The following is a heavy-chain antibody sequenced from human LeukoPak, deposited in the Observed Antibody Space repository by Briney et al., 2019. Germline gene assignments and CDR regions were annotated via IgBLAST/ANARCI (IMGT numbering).Heavy chain of an antibody. V-gene: IGHV4-59*01. CDR3: ACSPANWFDP. CDR1: GGSISSYY. D-gene: IGHD2-2*01. J-gene: IGHJ5*02. CDR2: IYYSGST. Sequence: SETLSLTCTVSGGSISSYYWSWIRQPPGKGLEWIGYIYYSGSTNYSPSLKSRVTISVDTSKNQFSLKLSSVTAADTAVYYCACSPANWFDPWGQGTLVTVSS.